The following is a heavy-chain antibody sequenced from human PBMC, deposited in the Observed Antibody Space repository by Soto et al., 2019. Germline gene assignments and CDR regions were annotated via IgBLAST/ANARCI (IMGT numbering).Heavy chain of an antibody. CDR1: GYTFTGYY. V-gene: IGHV1-2*02. Sequence: ASVKVSCKASGYTFTGYYMHWVRQAPGQGLEWMGWINPNSGGTNYAQKFQGGVTMTRDTSISTAYMELSRLRSDDTAVYYCASYGVGSPGRFDYWGQGTLVTVSS. CDR2: INPNSGGT. CDR3: ASYGVGSPGRFDY. J-gene: IGHJ4*02. D-gene: IGHD4-17*01.